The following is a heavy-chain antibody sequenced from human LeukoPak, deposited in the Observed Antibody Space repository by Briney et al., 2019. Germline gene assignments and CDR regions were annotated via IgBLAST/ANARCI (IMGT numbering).Heavy chain of an antibody. V-gene: IGHV4-30-2*01. CDR2: IYQSGST. J-gene: IGHJ4*02. CDR3: ARGGGSGSYYEYYFDY. Sequence: PSETLSLTCAVSGGSISSGDYSWSWIRQPPGKGLEWIGYIYQSGSTYYNPSLKSRVTISVDRSKNQFSLKLSSVTAADTAFYYCARGGGSGSYYEYYFDYWGQGTLVTVSS. CDR1: GGSISSGDYS. D-gene: IGHD3-10*01.